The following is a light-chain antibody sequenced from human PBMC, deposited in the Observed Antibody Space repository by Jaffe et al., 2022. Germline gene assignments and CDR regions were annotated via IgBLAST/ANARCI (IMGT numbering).Light chain of an antibody. V-gene: IGLV2-14*03. CDR1: SSDVGGYEY. J-gene: IGLJ3*02. Sequence: QSALTQPASVSGSPGQSITISCTGTSSDVGGYEYVSWYQQHPGKAPKLMIYDVSNRPSGVSNRFSGSKSGNTASLTISGLQAEDEADYYCSSYTSSRVRVFGGGTKVTVL. CDR3: SSYTSSRVRV. CDR2: DVS.